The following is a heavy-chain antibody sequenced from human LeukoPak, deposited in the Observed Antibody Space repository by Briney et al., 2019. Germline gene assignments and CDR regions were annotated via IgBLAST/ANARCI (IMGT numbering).Heavy chain of an antibody. D-gene: IGHD3-22*01. Sequence: GGSLRLSCAVSGITLSNYGMTWVRPAPGKGLEWVAGISDSGGRTNYADSVKGRFTISRDNPKNTLYLQMNSLRAEDTAVYFCAKRGVVIRVILVGFHKEAYYFDSWGQGALVTVSS. CDR2: ISDSGGRT. V-gene: IGHV3-23*01. CDR3: AKRGVVIRVILVGFHKEAYYFDS. CDR1: GITLSNYG. J-gene: IGHJ4*02.